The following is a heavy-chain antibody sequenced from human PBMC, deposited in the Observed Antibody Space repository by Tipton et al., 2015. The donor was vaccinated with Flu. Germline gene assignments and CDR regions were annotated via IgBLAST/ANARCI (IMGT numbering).Heavy chain of an antibody. D-gene: IGHD5-18*01. CDR2: IYYSGST. CDR1: GGSINSGDYY. CDR3: AREGDTARGMAAFDI. V-gene: IGHV4-31*03. Sequence: LVKPTQTLSPTCTVSGGSINSGDYYWSWIRQHPGKGLEWIGYIYYSGSTYYNPSLKSRVTISVDTSKNQFSLKLSSVTAADTAVYYCAREGDTARGMAAFDIWGQGTMVTVSS. J-gene: IGHJ3*02.